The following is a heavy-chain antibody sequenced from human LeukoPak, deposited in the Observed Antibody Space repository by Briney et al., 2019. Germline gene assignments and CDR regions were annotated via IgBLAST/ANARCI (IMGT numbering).Heavy chain of an antibody. CDR2: ISGSGGST. Sequence: PGGSLRLLCAGSGFAYSSYAMRATRQAPGKGLEWVSAISGSGGSTYYADSVKGRFTISRDNAKNLLYLQLNSLRDEDTAVYYCASRRSGFDPWGQGTLVTVSS. V-gene: IGHV3-23*01. J-gene: IGHJ5*02. CDR1: GFAYSSYA. CDR3: ASRRSGFDP.